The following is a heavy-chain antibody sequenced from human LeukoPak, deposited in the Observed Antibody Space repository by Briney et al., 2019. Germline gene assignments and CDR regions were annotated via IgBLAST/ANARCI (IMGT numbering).Heavy chain of an antibody. J-gene: IGHJ6*03. CDR3: ARFGMVRGDMDV. CDR1: GYSISSGYY. D-gene: IGHD3-10*01. V-gene: IGHV4-38-2*02. Sequence: PSETLSLTCTVSGYSISSGYYWGWIRQPPGKGLEWIGSIYHSGSTYYNPSLKSRVTISVDTSKNQFSLKLSSVTAADTAVYYCARFGMVRGDMDVWGKGTTVTVSS. CDR2: IYHSGST.